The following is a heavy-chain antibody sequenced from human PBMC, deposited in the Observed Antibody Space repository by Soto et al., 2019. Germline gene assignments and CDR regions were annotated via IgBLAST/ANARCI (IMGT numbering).Heavy chain of an antibody. CDR3: ARVGGGSYEAAFDI. CDR2: INSDGSST. D-gene: IGHD1-26*01. Sequence: RLAGGASGVPFSSYWMHWVRQAPGKGLVWVSRINSDGSSTSYADSVKGRFTISRDNAKNTLYLQMNSLRAEDTAVYYCARVGGGSYEAAFDILGQGTMVTVSS. CDR1: GVPFSSYW. J-gene: IGHJ3*02. V-gene: IGHV3-74*01.